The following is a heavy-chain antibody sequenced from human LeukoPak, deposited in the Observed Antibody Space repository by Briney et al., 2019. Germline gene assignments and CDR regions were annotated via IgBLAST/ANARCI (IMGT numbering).Heavy chain of an antibody. CDR2: IYHSGST. CDR3: ASHTDLYHSNGY. V-gene: IGHV4-39*01. CDR1: GGSISSISYY. J-gene: IGHJ4*02. D-gene: IGHD3-22*01. Sequence: PSETLSLTCTVSGGSISSISYYWGWIRQPPGKGLEWIGSIYHSGSTYYNPSLRSRVTISLDTSKNQFSLKLNSVTAADTAVYYCASHTDLYHSNGYWGQGTLVTVSS.